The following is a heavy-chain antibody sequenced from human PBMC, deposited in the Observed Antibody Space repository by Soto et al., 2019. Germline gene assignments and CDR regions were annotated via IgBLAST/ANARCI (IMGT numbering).Heavy chain of an antibody. CDR3: ARPPTASLDGFEI. CDR2: IFYSGIT. CDR1: GGSISSSIYY. V-gene: IGHV4-39*01. J-gene: IGHJ3*02. Sequence: QLQLQESAPGLVKPSETLSLTCTVSGGSISSSIYYWGWIRQPPGKGLEWIGSIFYSGITYHNPSLKSRVTISVDTSKNQFSLELSSVTASDTAVYYCARPPTASLDGFEIWGQGTMVTVSS.